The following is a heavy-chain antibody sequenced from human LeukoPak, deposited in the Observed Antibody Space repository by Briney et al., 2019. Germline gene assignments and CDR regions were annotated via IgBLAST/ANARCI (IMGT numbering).Heavy chain of an antibody. CDR3: ARGGGRYNWNDYFDY. D-gene: IGHD1-20*01. V-gene: IGHV3-30*02. J-gene: IGHJ4*02. CDR2: VRYDGSDK. Sequence: GGSLRLSCAASGFTFSTYGMHWVRQGPGKGLEWVAFVRYDGSDKYYADSVKGRFTISRDNSKNTLYLQMNSLRAEDTAVYYCARGGGRYNWNDYFDYWGQGTLVTVSS. CDR1: GFTFSTYG.